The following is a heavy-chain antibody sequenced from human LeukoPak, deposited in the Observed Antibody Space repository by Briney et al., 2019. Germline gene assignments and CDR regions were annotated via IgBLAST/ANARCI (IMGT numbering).Heavy chain of an antibody. D-gene: IGHD3-10*01. CDR1: GASVNSGNYY. J-gene: IGHJ6*03. V-gene: IGHV4-61*02. CDR2: IYTSGST. CDR3: ARVQSEVHYYYYMDV. Sequence: PSETLSLTCTVSGASVNSGNYYRTWIRQPAGKRLEWIGRIYTSGSTNYNPSLKSRVTISIDASQNQFSLRLSSVTAADTAVYYCARVQSEVHYYYYMDVWGKGTTVTVSS.